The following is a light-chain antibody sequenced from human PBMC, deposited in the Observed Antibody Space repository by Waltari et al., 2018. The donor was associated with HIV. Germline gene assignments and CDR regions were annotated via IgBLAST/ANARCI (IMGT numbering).Light chain of an antibody. Sequence: DIVMTQSPHSLALSLGERAPINCKSSQSLLYSSKNENFLAWDQQKPGQTPQLLIYSASTRGSWVPDRCSGSGSGTDFTLSINSLQSGDVAVYFCQQYYTTPPTFGQGTRVEIK. V-gene: IGKV4-1*01. CDR2: SAS. CDR3: QQYYTTPPT. J-gene: IGKJ1*01. CDR1: QSLLYSSKNENF.